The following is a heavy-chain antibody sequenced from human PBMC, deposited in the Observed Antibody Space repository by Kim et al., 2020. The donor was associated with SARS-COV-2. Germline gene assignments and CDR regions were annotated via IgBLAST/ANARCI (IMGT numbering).Heavy chain of an antibody. CDR1: GGSISSYY. Sequence: SETLSLTCTVSGGSISSYYWSWIRQPPGKGLEWIGYIYYSGSTNYNPSLKSRVTISVDTSKNQFSLKLSSVTAADTAVYYCARGISSGYSYDYWGQGTLVTVSS. CDR3: ARGISSGYSYDY. CDR2: IYYSGST. J-gene: IGHJ4*02. V-gene: IGHV4-59*13. D-gene: IGHD3-22*01.